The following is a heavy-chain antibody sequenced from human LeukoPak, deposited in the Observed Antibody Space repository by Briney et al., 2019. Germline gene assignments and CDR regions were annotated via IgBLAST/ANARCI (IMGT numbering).Heavy chain of an antibody. J-gene: IGHJ3*02. CDR1: GFTFDDYA. CDR2: ISWNSGSI. D-gene: IGHD3-10*01. V-gene: IGHV3-9*01. Sequence: GGSLRLSCAASGFTFDDYAMDWVRQAPGKGLEWISGISWNSGSIGYADSVKGRFTISRDNAKNSLYLQMNSLRAEDTALYYCAKAASGHDAFDIWGQGTMVTVSS. CDR3: AKAASGHDAFDI.